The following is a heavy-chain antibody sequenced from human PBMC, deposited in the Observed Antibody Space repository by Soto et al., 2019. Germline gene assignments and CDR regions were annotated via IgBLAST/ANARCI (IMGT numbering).Heavy chain of an antibody. D-gene: IGHD3-10*01. V-gene: IGHV3-23*04. CDR2: ISGNDDDT. CDR3: AKLLWFADQRY. CDR1: GFTSSSFA. J-gene: IGHJ4*02. Sequence: EVQVVESGGDLVQPGGSLRLSCAASGFTSSSFAMSWVRQAPGKGLEWVSDISGNDDDTYYADSVKGRFTISRDNSKNTLYLQMNSLRAEDTAVYYCAKLLWFADQRYWGQGTLVTVSS.